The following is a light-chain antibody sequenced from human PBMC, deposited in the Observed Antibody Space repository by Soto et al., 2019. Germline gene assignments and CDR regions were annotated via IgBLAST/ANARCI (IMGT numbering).Light chain of an antibody. J-gene: IGLJ3*02. CDR1: SSDVGDYNY. Sequence: QSVLTQPPSASGSPGQSVTISCTGTSSDVGDYNYVSWYQQNPGKAPKLIIYEVNKRPSGVPDRFSGSKSGNTASLTVSGLQAEDEADYYCSSYAGSNTFLFGGGTKVTVL. CDR2: EVN. CDR3: SSYAGSNTFL. V-gene: IGLV2-8*01.